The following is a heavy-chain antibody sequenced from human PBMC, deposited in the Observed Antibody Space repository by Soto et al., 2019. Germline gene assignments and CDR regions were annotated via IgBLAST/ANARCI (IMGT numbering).Heavy chain of an antibody. CDR2: ISGSGGST. D-gene: IGHD2-15*01. CDR3: AKDGVVVVAATPGDWFDP. V-gene: IGHV3-23*01. Sequence: GGSLRLSCAASGFTFSSYAMSWVRQAPGKGLEWVSAISGSGGSTYYADSVKGRFTISRDNSKNTLYLQMNSLRAEDTAVYYCAKDGVVVVAATPGDWFDPWGQGTLVTVSS. J-gene: IGHJ5*02. CDR1: GFTFSSYA.